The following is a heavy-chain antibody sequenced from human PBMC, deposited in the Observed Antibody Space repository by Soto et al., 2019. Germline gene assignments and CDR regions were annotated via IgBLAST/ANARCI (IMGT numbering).Heavy chain of an antibody. J-gene: IGHJ6*02. CDR1: GFRFSTYP. Sequence: GGSLRLSCAASGFRFSTYPMNWVRQAPGKGLEWVSAISSSGDNTYYADYVKGRFTISRDNSKNTLYLQMNSLRVENTALYYCAKMGGSTYYYYYGMDVWGRGTTVTVSS. CDR2: ISSSGDNT. V-gene: IGHV3-23*01. CDR3: AKMGGSTYYYYYGMDV. D-gene: IGHD3-16*01.